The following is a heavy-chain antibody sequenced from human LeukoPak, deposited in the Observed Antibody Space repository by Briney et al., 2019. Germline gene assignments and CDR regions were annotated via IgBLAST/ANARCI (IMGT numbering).Heavy chain of an antibody. Sequence: SQTLSLTCTVSGGSISSGSYYWSWIRQPAGKGLEWIGRIYTSGSTNYNPSLKSRVTISVDTSKNQFSLKLSSVTAADTAVYYCARGPWKVAGPPGAFGIWGQGTMVTVSS. CDR2: IYTSGST. D-gene: IGHD6-19*01. CDR1: GGSISSGSYY. CDR3: ARGPWKVAGPPGAFGI. J-gene: IGHJ3*02. V-gene: IGHV4-61*02.